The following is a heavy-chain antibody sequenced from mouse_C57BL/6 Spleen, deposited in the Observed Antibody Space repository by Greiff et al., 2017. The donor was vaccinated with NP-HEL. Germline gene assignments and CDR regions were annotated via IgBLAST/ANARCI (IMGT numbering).Heavy chain of an antibody. CDR3: ARGRTTVAFDY. CDR2: INPYNGGT. Sequence: EVQLQQSGPVLVKPGASVKMSCKASGYTFTDYYMNWVKQSHGKSLEWIGVINPYNGGTSYNQKFKGKATLTVDKSSSTAYMELNSLTSEDSAVYYCARGRTTVAFDYWGQGTTLTVSS. CDR1: GYTFTDYY. J-gene: IGHJ2*01. D-gene: IGHD1-1*01. V-gene: IGHV1-19*01.